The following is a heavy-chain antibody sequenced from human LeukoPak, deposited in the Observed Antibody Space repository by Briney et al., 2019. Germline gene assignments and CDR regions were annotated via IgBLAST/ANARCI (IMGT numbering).Heavy chain of an antibody. CDR3: ARVGDSGAVAHGMDV. J-gene: IGHJ6*02. V-gene: IGHV3-30-3*01. CDR1: GFTFSSYA. CDR2: ISYDGSNK. D-gene: IGHD6-19*01. Sequence: GGSLRLSCAASGFTFSSYAMHWVRQAPGKGLEWVAVISYDGSNKYYADSVKGRFTISRDNSRNTLYLQMNSLRAEDTAVYYCARVGDSGAVAHGMDVWGQGTTVTVSS.